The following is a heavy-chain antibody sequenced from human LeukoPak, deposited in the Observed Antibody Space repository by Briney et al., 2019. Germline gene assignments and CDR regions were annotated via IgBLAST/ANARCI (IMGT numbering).Heavy chain of an antibody. J-gene: IGHJ4*02. CDR3: AKDFYCRGGDCYSPFDY. CDR2: ISGDGGST. CDR1: GFTFDDYA. V-gene: IGHV3-43*02. D-gene: IGHD2-21*02. Sequence: GGSLRLSCAASGFTFDDYAMHWVRQAPGRGLEWVSLISGDGGSTYYADSVKGRFTISRDNSKNSLYLQMNSLRTEDTALYYCAKDFYCRGGDCYSPFDYWGQGTLVTVSS.